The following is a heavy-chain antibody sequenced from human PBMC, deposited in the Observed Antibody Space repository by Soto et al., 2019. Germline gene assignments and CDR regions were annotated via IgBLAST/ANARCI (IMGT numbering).Heavy chain of an antibody. D-gene: IGHD2-21*02. V-gene: IGHV3-21*01. CDR3: ARVFCRGDCYSPLDY. CDR1: GFTFSNFG. J-gene: IGHJ4*02. Sequence: GGSLRLSCVASGFTFSNFGLNWVRQAPGKGLEWVSSISSSDKYIYYADSVKGRFTISRDNAKNSLSLQMNSLRADDTAVYYCARVFCRGDCYSPLDYWGQGTLVTVS. CDR2: ISSSDKYI.